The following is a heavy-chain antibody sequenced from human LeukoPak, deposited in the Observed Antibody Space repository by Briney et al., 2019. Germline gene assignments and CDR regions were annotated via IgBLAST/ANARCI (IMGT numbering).Heavy chain of an antibody. CDR1: GYSISSGYY. D-gene: IGHD2-15*01. CDR2: IYHSGST. V-gene: IGHV4-38-2*02. J-gene: IGHJ1*01. Sequence: SETLSLTCTVSGYSISSGYYWGWIRPPPGKGLEWIGSIYHSGSTYYNPSLKSRVTISVDTSKNQFSLKLSSVTAADTAVYYCARGGGIGYCSGGSCYLQYWGQGTLVTVSS. CDR3: ARGGGIGYCSGGSCYLQY.